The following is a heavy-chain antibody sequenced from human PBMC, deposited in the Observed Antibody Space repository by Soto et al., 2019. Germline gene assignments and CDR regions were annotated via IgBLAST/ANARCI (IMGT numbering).Heavy chain of an antibody. CDR1: GFTFSSSS. V-gene: IGHV3-48*01. CDR3: ARDTPPRY. J-gene: IGHJ4*02. Sequence: GGSLRLSCAASGFTFSSSSMNWVRQAPGKGLEWLSYISGISSTTYISSSGSTIYYADSVKGRFTISRDNAKNSLYLQMNSLRVEYTAVYYCARDTPPRYWGQGTLVTVSS. CDR2: ISSSGSTI.